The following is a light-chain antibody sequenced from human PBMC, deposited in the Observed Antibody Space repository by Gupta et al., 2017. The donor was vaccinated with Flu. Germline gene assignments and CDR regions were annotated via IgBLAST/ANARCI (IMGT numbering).Light chain of an antibody. V-gene: IGKV3-15*01. CDR1: EVHGGI. Sequence: SVSLGERATLSCMYSEVHGGIVAWQQQRPGQATRLIIYGASRRAGGVPGRCSGSGSGTELTITISGLESDVFAFYYWQQYDSSSLFGQGTKVEIK. CDR3: QQYDSSSL. J-gene: IGKJ2*01. CDR2: GAS.